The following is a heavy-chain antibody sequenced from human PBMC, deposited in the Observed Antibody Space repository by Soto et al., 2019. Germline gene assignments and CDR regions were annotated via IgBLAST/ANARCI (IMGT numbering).Heavy chain of an antibody. V-gene: IGHV3-23*01. D-gene: IGHD6-6*01. CDR1: GFTFRNDA. CDR2: LNGGANGP. Sequence: EVQLLEPVGGLVQPGGSLRLSCTASGFTFRNDAMSGVRQAPGRGLEWVSSLNGGANGPRYSDSVKGRFTISRDNSKNPLYLPMNSLSAVDTAVYYCAKDPGNARYFDCWGQGTLVTVS. J-gene: IGHJ4*02. CDR3: AKDPGNARYFDC.